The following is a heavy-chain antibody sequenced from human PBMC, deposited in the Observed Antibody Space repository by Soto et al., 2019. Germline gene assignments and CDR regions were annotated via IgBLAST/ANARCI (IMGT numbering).Heavy chain of an antibody. CDR3: ARIKHYYGSVTFDY. J-gene: IGHJ4*02. Sequence: SATLSLTCIVSGGSISSGGYYCSWIRQHPGKGLEWIGYIYYSGSTYYNPSLKSRVTISVDTSKNQFSLKLSSVTAADTSVYYCARIKHYYGSVTFDYWGQGTLVTVS. V-gene: IGHV4-31*03. CDR2: IYYSGST. D-gene: IGHD3-10*01. CDR1: GGSISSGGYY.